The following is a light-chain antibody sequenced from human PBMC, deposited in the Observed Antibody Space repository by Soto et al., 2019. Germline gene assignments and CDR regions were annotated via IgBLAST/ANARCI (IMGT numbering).Light chain of an antibody. CDR2: DVS. J-gene: IGLJ1*01. Sequence: QSALTQPASVSGSPGQSITISCTGTSSDVGGYNYVSWYQQHSGQAPKLMIYDVSNRPSGVSNRFSGSKSGNTASLTISGLQAEDEDDYYCGSYASSSTLYVFGTGTKVTVL. CDR3: GSYASSSTLYV. CDR1: SSDVGGYNY. V-gene: IGLV2-14*01.